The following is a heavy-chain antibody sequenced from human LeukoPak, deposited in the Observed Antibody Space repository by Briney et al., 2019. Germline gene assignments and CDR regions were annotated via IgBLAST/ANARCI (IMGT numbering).Heavy chain of an antibody. D-gene: IGHD3-10*01. CDR2: IYHSGST. J-gene: IGHJ4*02. CDR1: GYSISSGYY. V-gene: IGHV4-38-2*02. Sequence: SETLSLTCTVSGYSISSGYYWGWIRQSPGKGLEWIGSIYHSGSTYYNPSLKSRVTISMDTTKNQFSLKLTSVTAADTAVYYCARGLTGWFGELFSYWGQGTLVTVSS. CDR3: ARGLTGWFGELFSY.